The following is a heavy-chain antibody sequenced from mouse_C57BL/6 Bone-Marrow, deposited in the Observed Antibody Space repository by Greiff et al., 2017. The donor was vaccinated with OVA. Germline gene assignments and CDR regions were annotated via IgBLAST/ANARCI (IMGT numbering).Heavy chain of an antibody. V-gene: IGHV14-4*01. D-gene: IGHD2-4*01. CDR1: GFNIKDDY. J-gene: IGHJ3*01. Sequence: VQLQQSGAELVRPGASVQLSCTASGFNIKDDYMHWVKQRPEQGLAWIGWIDPENGDTESASKFQGKATITADTSSNTADLKLSSLTSEDAAVDYCTTDDYDWFAYWGQGTLVTVSA. CDR2: IDPENGDT. CDR3: TTDDYDWFAY.